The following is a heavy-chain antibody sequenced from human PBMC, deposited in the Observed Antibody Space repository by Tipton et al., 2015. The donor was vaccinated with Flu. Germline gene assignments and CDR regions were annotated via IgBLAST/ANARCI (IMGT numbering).Heavy chain of an antibody. J-gene: IGHJ4*02. D-gene: IGHD6-13*01. CDR1: GGFISSSNW. CDR3: ASWLSSSWYSSYFDY. V-gene: IGHV4-4*02. Sequence: TLSLTCAVSGGFISSSNWWSWVRQPPGKGLEWIGEFYHSGSTNYNPSLKSRDTISVDKSKNQFSLKLSSVTAADTAVYYCASWLSSSWYSSYFDYWGQGTLVTVSS. CDR2: FYHSGST.